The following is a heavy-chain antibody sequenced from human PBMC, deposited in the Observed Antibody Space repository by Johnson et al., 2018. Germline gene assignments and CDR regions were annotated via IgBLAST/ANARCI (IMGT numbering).Heavy chain of an antibody. CDR1: GFTFSSYG. D-gene: IGHD2-15*01. J-gene: IGHJ6*02. CDR2: IWYDGSNK. CDR3: ASAGSARGGMDV. Sequence: QVQLVESGGGVVQPGRSLRLSCAASGFTFSSYGMHWVRQAPGKGLEWVAVIWYDGSNKYYADSVKGRFTISRDNSKNTLYLQMNSLRAEDTAVYYCASAGSARGGMDVWGQGTTVTVSS. V-gene: IGHV3-33*01.